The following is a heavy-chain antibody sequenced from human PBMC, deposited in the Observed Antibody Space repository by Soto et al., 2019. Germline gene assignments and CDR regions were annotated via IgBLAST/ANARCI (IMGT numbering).Heavy chain of an antibody. D-gene: IGHD5-18*01. V-gene: IGHV1-18*01. J-gene: IGHJ5*02. Sequence: ASVKVSCKASGYTFTSYGTSWERQAPGQGLEWMGWISAYNCNTNYTQKLQGRVTRTTDASTSTAYMKLRSLRSDDTAVYYCARDLGHSYANEDCFDPWGKGTLVTVSS. CDR2: ISAYNCNT. CDR1: GYTFTSYG. CDR3: ARDLGHSYANEDCFDP.